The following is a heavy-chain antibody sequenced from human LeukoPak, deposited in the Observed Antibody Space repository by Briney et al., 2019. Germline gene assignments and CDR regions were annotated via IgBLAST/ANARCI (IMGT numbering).Heavy chain of an antibody. Sequence: APVKVSCKASGYTFTMNGISWVRQAPGQGLEWMGWISSYNGKTNYAQRLQGRVTMTTDTSTSTAYMELRSLRSDDTAVYYCARGGYCSGNNCPLVFDYWGQGTLVTVSS. V-gene: IGHV1-18*01. J-gene: IGHJ4*02. CDR3: ARGGYCSGNNCPLVFDY. CDR1: GYTFTMNG. D-gene: IGHD2-15*01. CDR2: ISSYNGKT.